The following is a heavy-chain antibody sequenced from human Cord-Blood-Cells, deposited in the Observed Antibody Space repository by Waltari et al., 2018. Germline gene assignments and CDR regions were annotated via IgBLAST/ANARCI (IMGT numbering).Heavy chain of an antibody. CDR2: IYYSGST. D-gene: IGHD3-3*01. CDR3: ASVRFLEWLLYY. CDR1: VGPLSTSSYY. J-gene: IGHJ4*02. Sequence: QLQLQESGPGLVKLSVTLSITCTVSVGPLSTSSYYWGWIRQPPGKGLEWIGSIYYSGSTYYNPSLKSRVTISVDTSKNQFSLKLSSVTAADTAVYYCASVRFLEWLLYYWGQGTLVTVSS. V-gene: IGHV4-39*01.